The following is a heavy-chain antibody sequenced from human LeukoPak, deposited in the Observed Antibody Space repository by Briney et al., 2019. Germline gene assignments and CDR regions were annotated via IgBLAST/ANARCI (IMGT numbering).Heavy chain of an antibody. J-gene: IGHJ6*03. Sequence: ASVRVSCKASGYTFTSYDINWVRQATGQGLEWMGWMDTNSGNTGYAQKFQGRVTMTRNTSISTAYMELSSLRSEDTAVYYCASANSSSWYYYYYMDVWGKGTTVTISS. CDR2: MDTNSGNT. CDR1: GYTFTSYD. V-gene: IGHV1-8*01. CDR3: ASANSSSWYYYYYMDV. D-gene: IGHD6-13*01.